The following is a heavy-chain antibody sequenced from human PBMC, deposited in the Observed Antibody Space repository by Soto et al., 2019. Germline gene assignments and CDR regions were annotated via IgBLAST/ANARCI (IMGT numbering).Heavy chain of an antibody. Sequence: ASVKVSCKASGYTFTTYAMHWVRQAPGQRLEWIGWINVGNGNTKYSQNFQGRVTITRDTSANTAYMELSSLRSEDTAVYYCARELRDSSAWYGSYYYNGMDVWGQGTTVTVAS. V-gene: IGHV1-3*01. CDR3: ARELRDSSAWYGSYYYNGMDV. CDR1: GYTFTTYA. J-gene: IGHJ6*02. CDR2: INVGNGNT. D-gene: IGHD6-19*01.